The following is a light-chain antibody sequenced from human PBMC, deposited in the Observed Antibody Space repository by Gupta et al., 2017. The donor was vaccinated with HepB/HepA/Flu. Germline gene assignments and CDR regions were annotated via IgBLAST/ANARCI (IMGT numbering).Light chain of an antibody. V-gene: IGLV5-45*02. CDR2: YKSDSDK. J-gene: IGLJ2*01. CDR3: MIWHNSAVV. CDR1: SGINVAIYK. Sequence: QAVLTQPSSLSASPGASASLTCTLRSGINVAIYKICWYQQKPGSPPQYLLMYKSDSDKQQGSGVPSRFPGSKDASANAGILLISGLQSEDEADYYCMIWHNSAVVFGGGTKLTVL.